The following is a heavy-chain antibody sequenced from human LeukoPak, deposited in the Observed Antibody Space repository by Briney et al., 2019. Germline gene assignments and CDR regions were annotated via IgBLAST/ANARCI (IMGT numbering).Heavy chain of an antibody. CDR3: AAHQYNTGWY. Sequence: GGSLRLSCAASGFMFSTYAMHWVRQTPGKGLEWVSVISGSGDRAYYADSVKGRFTISRDNSKNTLYLQMNSLRAEDTAIYYCAAHQYNTGWYWGQGTLVTVSS. V-gene: IGHV3-23*01. D-gene: IGHD6-19*01. CDR1: GFMFSTYA. CDR2: ISGSGDRA. J-gene: IGHJ4*02.